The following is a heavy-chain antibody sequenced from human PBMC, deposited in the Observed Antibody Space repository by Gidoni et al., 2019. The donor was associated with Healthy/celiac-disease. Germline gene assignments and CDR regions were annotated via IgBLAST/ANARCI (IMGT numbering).Heavy chain of an antibody. CDR3: ARGVSTIFGVANDYGMDV. V-gene: IGHV4-31*02. CDR1: GGSIRSGGYY. Sequence: QVQLQESGPGLVKPSQTLSLTCTVSGGSIRSGGYYWSWIRQHPGKGLEWIGYIYYSGSTYYNPSLKSRVTISVDTSKNQFSLKLSSVTAADTAVYYCARGVSTIFGVANDYGMDVWGQGTTVTVSS. CDR2: IYYSGST. D-gene: IGHD3-3*01. J-gene: IGHJ6*02.